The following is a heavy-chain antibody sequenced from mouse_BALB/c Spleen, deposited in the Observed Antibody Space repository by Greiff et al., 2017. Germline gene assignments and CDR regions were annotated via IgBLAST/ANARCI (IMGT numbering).Heavy chain of an antibody. CDR1: GYSITSDYA. CDR3: AKDYRYDEAWFAY. Sequence: EVQLVESGPGLVKPSQSLSLTCTVTGYSITSDYAWNWIRQFPGNKLEWMGYISYSGSTSYNPSLKSRISITRDTSKNQFFLQLNSVTTEDTATYYCAKDYRYDEAWFAYWGQGTLVTVSA. J-gene: IGHJ3*01. CDR2: ISYSGST. D-gene: IGHD2-14*01. V-gene: IGHV3-2*02.